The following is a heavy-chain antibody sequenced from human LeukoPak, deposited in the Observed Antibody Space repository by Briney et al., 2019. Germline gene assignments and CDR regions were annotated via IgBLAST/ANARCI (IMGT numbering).Heavy chain of an antibody. V-gene: IGHV3-9*01. CDR2: ISWNSGSI. CDR3: AKDNAGYSSCWYEC. J-gene: IGHJ5*01. D-gene: IGHD6-19*01. Sequence: GGSLRLSCAASGFTLDDYAMHWVRQAPGKGLEWVSRISWNSGSIGYADSVKGRFTISRDNAKNSLYLQMNSLRAEDTALYYCAKDNAGYSSCWYECWGQGTLVTVSS. CDR1: GFTLDDYA.